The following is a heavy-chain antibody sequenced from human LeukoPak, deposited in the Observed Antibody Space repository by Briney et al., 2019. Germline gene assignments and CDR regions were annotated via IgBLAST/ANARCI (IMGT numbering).Heavy chain of an antibody. CDR3: ARLESGNSYYGMDV. CDR2: INPNSGGT. D-gene: IGHD3-3*01. CDR1: GYTFTGYY. Sequence: ASVKVSCKASGYTFTGYYMHWVRQAPGQGLEWMGWINPNSGGTNYAQKFQGRVTMARDTSISTAYMELSRLRSDDTAVYYCARLESGNSYYGMDVWGQGTTVTVSS. V-gene: IGHV1-2*02. J-gene: IGHJ6*02.